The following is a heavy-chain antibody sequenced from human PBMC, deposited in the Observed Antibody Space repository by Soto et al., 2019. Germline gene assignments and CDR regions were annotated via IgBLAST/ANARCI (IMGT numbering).Heavy chain of an antibody. D-gene: IGHD3-9*01. V-gene: IGHV1-8*01. CDR3: ARTYYDILTGYSYYYYGLDV. CDR1: GYTFTSYD. J-gene: IGHJ6*02. CDR2: MNPNSGNT. Sequence: QVQLVQSGAEVKKPGASVKVSCKASGYTFTSYDINWVRQATGQGLEWMGWMNPNSGNTGYAQKFQGRVTMTRNTSISTAYMELTSLRSEDTSVYYCARTYYDILTGYSYYYYGLDVWGQGTTVTVSS.